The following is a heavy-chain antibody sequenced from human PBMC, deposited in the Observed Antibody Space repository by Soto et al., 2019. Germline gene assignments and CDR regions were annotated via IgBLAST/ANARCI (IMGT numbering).Heavy chain of an antibody. CDR3: ARADCSSISCYNYYAYGMDV. CDR1: GDTFTRNS. V-gene: IGHV1-3*01. Sequence: GASVKVSCKASGDTFTRNSIHWVRQAPGQRLEWMGWIHAVNGNTERSQKFQGRVTITRDTSASTAYLELGSLRSEDTAVYYCARADCSSISCYNYYAYGMDVWGQGTAVTVPS. J-gene: IGHJ6*02. D-gene: IGHD2-2*01. CDR2: IHAVNGNT.